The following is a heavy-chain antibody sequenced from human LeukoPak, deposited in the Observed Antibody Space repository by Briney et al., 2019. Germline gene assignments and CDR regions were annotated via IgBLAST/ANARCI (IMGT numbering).Heavy chain of an antibody. V-gene: IGHV1-18*04. CDR3: ARDEHYDILTGYWGYYYYGMDV. CDR1: GYTITSYG. CDR2: ITPYNGNT. J-gene: IGHJ6*04. D-gene: IGHD3-9*01. Sequence: ASVKVSCKASGYTITSYGISWVRQAPGQGLEWMGWITPYNGNTNYAQKFQGRVTMTTDTSTNTAYMELRSLRSDDTAVYYCARDEHYDILTGYWGYYYYGMDVWGKGTTVTVSS.